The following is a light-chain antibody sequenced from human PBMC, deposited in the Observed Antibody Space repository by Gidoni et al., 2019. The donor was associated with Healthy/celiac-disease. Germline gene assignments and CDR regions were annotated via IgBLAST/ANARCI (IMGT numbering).Light chain of an antibody. Sequence: QSPQTQPASVSASAGQSLTSSCTGTSSDVGCYNYVYWYRQHPGQAPQLMIYDVSNRPSGVSNRFSGSKSGNTASLTISGLQAEDEADYYCSSYTSSSTPVVFGGGTTLTVL. CDR1: SSDVGCYNY. CDR3: SSYTSSSTPVV. CDR2: DVS. J-gene: IGLJ2*01. V-gene: IGLV2-14*01.